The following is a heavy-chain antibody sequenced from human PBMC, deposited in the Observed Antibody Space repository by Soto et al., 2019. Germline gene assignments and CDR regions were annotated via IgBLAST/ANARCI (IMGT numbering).Heavy chain of an antibody. V-gene: IGHV3-30*18. Sequence: QVQLVESGGGVVQPGRSLRLSCAASGFTFSSYGMHWVRQAPGKGLEWVAVISYDGSNKYYADSVKGRFTISRDNSKNTLYLQMNSLRAEDTAVYYCAKDLYLAAAGTSGYYYGMDVW. D-gene: IGHD6-13*01. CDR2: ISYDGSNK. CDR3: AKDLYLAAAGTSGYYYGMDV. CDR1: GFTFSSYG. J-gene: IGHJ6*01.